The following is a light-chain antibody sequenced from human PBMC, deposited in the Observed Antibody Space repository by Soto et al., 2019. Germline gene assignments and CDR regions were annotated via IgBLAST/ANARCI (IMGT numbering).Light chain of an antibody. CDR1: QTISSW. J-gene: IGKJ1*01. CDR3: QHYNSYSEA. Sequence: DIQMTQSPSTLSGSVGDRVTITCRASQTISSWLAWYQQKPGKAPKLLIYKASTLKSGVPSRFSGSGSVTEFTLTISILQPDDFATYYCQHYNSYSEAFGQGTKVEI. CDR2: KAS. V-gene: IGKV1-5*03.